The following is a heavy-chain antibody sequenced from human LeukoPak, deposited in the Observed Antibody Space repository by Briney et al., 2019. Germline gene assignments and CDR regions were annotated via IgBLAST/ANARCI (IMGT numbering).Heavy chain of an antibody. J-gene: IGHJ4*02. V-gene: IGHV3-23*01. CDR1: GFTFSSYA. Sequence: GGSLRLSCAASGFTFSSYALSWVRQAPGKWLEGVSAISGSGGSTYYADSVKGRFTISRDNSKNTLYLQMNSLRAEDTAVYYCARASGYSYGYYFDYWGQGTLVTVSS. CDR2: ISGSGGST. D-gene: IGHD5-18*01. CDR3: ARASGYSYGYYFDY.